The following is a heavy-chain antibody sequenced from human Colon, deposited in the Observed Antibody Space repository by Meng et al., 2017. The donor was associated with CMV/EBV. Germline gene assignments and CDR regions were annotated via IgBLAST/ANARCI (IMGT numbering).Heavy chain of an antibody. V-gene: IGHV1-2*02. D-gene: IGHD2-2*01. Sequence: ASVKVSCKASGYTFTGYYMHWVRQAPGQGLEWMGWIDPNSGGTNYAQKFQGRVTMTRDTSISTAYMELSRLRSDDTAVYYCARDWDCSSTSCYPVSGMDVWGQGTTVTVSS. CDR3: ARDWDCSSTSCYPVSGMDV. J-gene: IGHJ6*02. CDR1: GYTFTGYY. CDR2: IDPNSGGT.